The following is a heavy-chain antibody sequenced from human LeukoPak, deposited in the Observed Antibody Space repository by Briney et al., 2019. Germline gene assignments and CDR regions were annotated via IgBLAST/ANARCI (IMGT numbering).Heavy chain of an antibody. CDR2: IRYDGSNK. J-gene: IGHJ4*02. CDR3: VKERDSYGYGDH. CDR1: GFTFSSYA. D-gene: IGHD5-18*01. Sequence: SGGSLRLSCAASGFTFSSYAMSWVRQAPGKGLEWVAFIRYDGSNKYYADSVKGRFTISRDNSKNTLYLQMSSLRAEDTAVYYCVKERDSYGYGDHWGQGTLVTVSS. V-gene: IGHV3-30*02.